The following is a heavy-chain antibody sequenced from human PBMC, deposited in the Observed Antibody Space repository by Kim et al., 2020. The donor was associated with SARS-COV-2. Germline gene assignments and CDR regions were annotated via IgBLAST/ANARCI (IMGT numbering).Heavy chain of an antibody. CDR2: IYSGGST. Sequence: GGSLRLSCAASGFTVSSNYMSWVRQAPGKGLEWVSVIYSGGSTYYADSVKGRFTISRDNSKNTLYLQMNSLRAEDTAVYYCARAGYYYEACCDSLAAFDIWGQGTMVTVSS. CDR3: ARAGYYYEACCDSLAAFDI. J-gene: IGHJ3*02. CDR1: GFTVSSNY. V-gene: IGHV3-53*01. D-gene: IGHD3-22*01.